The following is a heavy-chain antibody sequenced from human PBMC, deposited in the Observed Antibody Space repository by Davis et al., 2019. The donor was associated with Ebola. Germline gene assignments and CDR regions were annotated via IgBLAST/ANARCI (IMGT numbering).Heavy chain of an antibody. CDR2: INHSGST. J-gene: IGHJ5*02. D-gene: IGHD3-3*01. Sequence: SETLSLTCAVYGGSFSGYYWSWIRQPPGKGLEWIGEINHSGSTNYNPSLKSRVTISVDTSKNQFSLKLSSVTAADTAVYYCARRGFWSGYGGWFDPWGQGTLVTVSS. V-gene: IGHV4-34*01. CDR1: GGSFSGYY. CDR3: ARRGFWSGYGGWFDP.